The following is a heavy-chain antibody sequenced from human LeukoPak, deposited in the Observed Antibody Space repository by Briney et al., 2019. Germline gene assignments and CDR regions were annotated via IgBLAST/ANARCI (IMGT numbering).Heavy chain of an antibody. CDR2: ISADGGST. Sequence: GGSLRLSCVASGLTFDDSAMHWVRQAPGKGLGWVSLISADGGSTFSADSVKGRFSISRDNSKNSLYLQMNSLRSEDTAMYYCAKESGKFDYWGQGTLVAVSS. CDR1: GLTFDDSA. V-gene: IGHV3-43*02. CDR3: AKESGKFDY. J-gene: IGHJ4*02.